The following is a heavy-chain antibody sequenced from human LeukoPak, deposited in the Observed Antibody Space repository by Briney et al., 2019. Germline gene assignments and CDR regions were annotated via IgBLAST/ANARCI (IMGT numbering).Heavy chain of an antibody. V-gene: IGHV4-34*01. CDR3: AREGPRYYGLGSNNWFDP. CDR1: GGSFSGYY. D-gene: IGHD3-10*01. Sequence: SETLSLTCAVYGGSFSGYYWSWIRQPPGKGLEWIGEINHSGSTNYNPSLKSRVTISVDTSKNQFSLKLSSVTAADTAVYYCAREGPRYYGLGSNNWFDPWGQGTLVTVSS. J-gene: IGHJ5*02. CDR2: INHSGST.